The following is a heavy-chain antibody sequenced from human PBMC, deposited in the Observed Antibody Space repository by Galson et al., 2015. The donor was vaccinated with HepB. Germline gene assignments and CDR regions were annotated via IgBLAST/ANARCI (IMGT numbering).Heavy chain of an antibody. CDR1: GFTFNNYP. Sequence: SLRLSCAASGFTFNNYPMSWVRQAPGKGLEWVSDITGNSVNTYYADSVKGRFIISRDNSRNTLYLQMNSLRGDDTAVYYCAKKGLRRYFDYWGQGTLVTVSS. J-gene: IGHJ4*02. CDR2: ITGNSVNT. V-gene: IGHV3-23*01. CDR3: AKKGLRRYFDY. D-gene: IGHD3-22*01.